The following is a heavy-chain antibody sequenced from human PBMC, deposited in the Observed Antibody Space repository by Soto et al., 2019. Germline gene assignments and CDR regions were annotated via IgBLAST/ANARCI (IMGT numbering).Heavy chain of an antibody. CDR2: ISYDGSNK. D-gene: IGHD2-15*01. CDR1: GFTFSSYA. CDR3: ARETPHCSGGSCYSGIIDY. Sequence: SLRLSCAASGFTFSSYAMHWVRQAPGKGLEWVAVISYDGSNKYYADSVKGRFTISRDNSKNTLYLQMNSLRAEDTAVYYCARETPHCSGGSCYSGIIDYWGQGTLVTVSS. J-gene: IGHJ4*02. V-gene: IGHV3-30-3*01.